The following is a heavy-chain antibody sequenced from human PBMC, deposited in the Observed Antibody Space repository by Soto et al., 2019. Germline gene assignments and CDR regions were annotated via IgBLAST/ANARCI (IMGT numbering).Heavy chain of an antibody. D-gene: IGHD3-16*01. CDR3: ARGGLNYYYYYMDV. CDR1: GFTFSSYS. V-gene: IGHV3-48*01. Sequence: EVQLVESGGGLVQPGGSLRLSCAASGFTFSSYSMNWVLQAPGKGLEWVSYISSSSSTIYYADSVKGRFTISRDNAKDSLSLQMNSLRAEDTAVYYCARGGLNYYYYYMDVWGKGTTVTVSS. J-gene: IGHJ6*03. CDR2: ISSSSSTI.